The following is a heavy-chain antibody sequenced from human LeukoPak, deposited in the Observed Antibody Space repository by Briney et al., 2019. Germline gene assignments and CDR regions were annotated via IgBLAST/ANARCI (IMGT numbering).Heavy chain of an antibody. J-gene: IGHJ4*02. CDR1: GFTFSSYA. CDR3: AKDPFGIVGATKGDY. V-gene: IGHV3-23*01. CDR2: ISGSGSST. Sequence: PGGSLRLSCAASGFTFSSYAMSWVRQAPGKGLEWVSAISGSGSSTYYADSVKGRFTISRDNSKNTLYLQMNSLRAEDTAVYYCAKDPFGIVGATKGDYWGQGTLVTVSS. D-gene: IGHD1-26*01.